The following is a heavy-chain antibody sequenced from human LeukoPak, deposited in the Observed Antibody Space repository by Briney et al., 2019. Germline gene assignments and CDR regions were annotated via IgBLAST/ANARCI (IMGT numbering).Heavy chain of an antibody. Sequence: SETLSLTCTVSGGSISSYYWSWIRQPPGKGLEWIGYIYYSGSTNYIPSLKSRVTISVDTSKNQFSLKLSSVTAADTAVYYCARDSWVGSYYYDSSGGNDAFDIWGQGTMVTVSS. CDR3: ARDSWVGSYYYDSSGGNDAFDI. V-gene: IGHV4-59*01. CDR2: IYYSGST. J-gene: IGHJ3*02. D-gene: IGHD3-22*01. CDR1: GGSISSYY.